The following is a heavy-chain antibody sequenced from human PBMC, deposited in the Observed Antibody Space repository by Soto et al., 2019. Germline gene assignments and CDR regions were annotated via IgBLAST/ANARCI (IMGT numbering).Heavy chain of an antibody. D-gene: IGHD4-17*01. Sequence: ASVKVSFKASGYTFTGYYMHWVRQAPGQGLEWMGWINPNSGGTNYAQKFQGWVTMTRDTSISTAYMELSRLRSDDTAVYYCARDRMTTVTTSHYYYMDVWGKGTTVTAP. CDR1: GYTFTGYY. V-gene: IGHV1-2*04. J-gene: IGHJ6*03. CDR2: INPNSGGT. CDR3: ARDRMTTVTTSHYYYMDV.